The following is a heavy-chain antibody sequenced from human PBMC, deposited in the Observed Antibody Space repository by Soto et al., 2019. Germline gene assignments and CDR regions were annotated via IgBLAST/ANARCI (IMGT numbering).Heavy chain of an antibody. CDR1: GFFISSGDY. J-gene: IGHJ3*01. CDR2: IFHGGNT. Sequence: SETLSLTCAVSGFFISSGDYWGWIRKPPGKGLEWIGSIFHGGNTYYNPSLKSRVTISVDMSKNQFSLKLNSVTAADTAVYYCARARWYDAFDVWGQGTVVTVSS. V-gene: IGHV4-38-2*01. CDR3: ARARWYDAFDV. D-gene: IGHD2-15*01.